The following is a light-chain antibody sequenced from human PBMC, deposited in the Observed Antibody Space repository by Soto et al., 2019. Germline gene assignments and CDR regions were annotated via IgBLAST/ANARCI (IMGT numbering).Light chain of an antibody. J-gene: IGKJ5*01. CDR2: AAS. Sequence: DIKMTQSPSSLSASVGDRVTITCRASQSISSYLYWYQKKPGKDPKLLIYAASSLQSGVPSRFSGSGSGTDFTLTINSLQTEDFATYYCQQGYSSAITFGQGTRLEIK. CDR1: QSISSY. CDR3: QQGYSSAIT. V-gene: IGKV1-39*01.